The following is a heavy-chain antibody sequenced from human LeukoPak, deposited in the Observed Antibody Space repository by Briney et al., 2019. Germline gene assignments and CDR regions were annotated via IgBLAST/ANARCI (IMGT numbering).Heavy chain of an antibody. D-gene: IGHD6-19*01. J-gene: IGHJ4*02. Sequence: ASVKVSCKASGYTFIGYYIHWIRQAPGQGLEWMGRINPNTGGTNYAQNFQGRVTMTRDTSISTAYMDLSSLRSDDTAVYYCARDYSSGWPNFDYWGQGTLVTVSS. V-gene: IGHV1-2*06. CDR2: INPNTGGT. CDR1: GYTFIGYY. CDR3: ARDYSSGWPNFDY.